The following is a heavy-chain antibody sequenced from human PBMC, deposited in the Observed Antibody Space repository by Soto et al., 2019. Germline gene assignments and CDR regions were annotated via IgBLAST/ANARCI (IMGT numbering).Heavy chain of an antibody. V-gene: IGHV6-1*01. CDR1: GDSVSSSSVA. J-gene: IGHJ6*02. CDR3: ARSEEDSDYYYYGLDV. CDR2: TYYRSRWYS. D-gene: IGHD2-15*01. Sequence: SQTLSLTCVISGDSVSSSSVAWNWVRQSPSRGLEWLGRTYYRSRWYSDFAVSVRGRIVVNADTSKNQFSLQLNSVTPEDTAMYYCARSEEDSDYYYYGLDVWGQGTTVTVSS.